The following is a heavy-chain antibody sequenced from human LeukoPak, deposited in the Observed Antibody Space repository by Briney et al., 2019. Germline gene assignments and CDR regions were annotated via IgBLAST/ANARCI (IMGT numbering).Heavy chain of an antibody. J-gene: IGHJ1*01. D-gene: IGHD2-2*01. CDR1: GYTFTDYY. V-gene: IGHV1-69-2*01. Sequence: ASVKVSCKVSGYTFTDYYMHWVQQAPGKELEWMGLVDPEDGETIYAEKFQGRVTITADTSTDTAYMEPSSLRSEDTAVYYCATDPAVVPAATEYFQHWGQGTLVTVSS. CDR3: ATDPAVVPAATEYFQH. CDR2: VDPEDGET.